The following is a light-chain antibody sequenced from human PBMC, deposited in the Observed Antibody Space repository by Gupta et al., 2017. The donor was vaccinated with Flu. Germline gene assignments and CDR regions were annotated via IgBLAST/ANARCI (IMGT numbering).Light chain of an antibody. CDR2: WAS. Sequence: DIVMTPSPASLASSLGERATINCKSSQSVLYSSNHQNYLAWYQQKPGQPPKLLIYWASTRESGVPDRFSGSGSGTDFTLTISSLQAEDVAVYYCQQYYTTPYSFGQGTKLEIK. V-gene: IGKV4-1*01. J-gene: IGKJ2*03. CDR1: QSVLYSSNHQNY. CDR3: QQYYTTPYS.